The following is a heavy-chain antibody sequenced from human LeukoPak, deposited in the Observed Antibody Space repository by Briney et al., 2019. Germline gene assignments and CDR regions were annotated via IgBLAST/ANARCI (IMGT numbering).Heavy chain of an antibody. CDR3: ARRITYYDYVWGSYRGYYFDY. CDR1: GGSISSSSYY. J-gene: IGHJ4*02. CDR2: IYYSGST. Sequence: SETLSLTCTVSGGSISSSSYYWGWIRQPPGKGLEWIGNIYYSGSTYYNPSLKSRVTISVDTSKNQFSLKLSSVTAADTAVYYCARRITYYDYVWGSYRGYYFDYWGQGTLVTVSS. V-gene: IGHV4-39*07. D-gene: IGHD3-16*02.